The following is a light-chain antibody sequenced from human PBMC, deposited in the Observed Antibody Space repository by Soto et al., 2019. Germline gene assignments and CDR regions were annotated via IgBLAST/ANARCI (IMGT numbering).Light chain of an antibody. CDR3: QQYNSYWT. CDR1: QSISSW. Sequence: DIQMTQSPSTLSASVGHRVIITCRASQSISSWLAWYQQKPGKVRKLRIYKASTLKSGVPSRLSGSGSGTEFTLTISSLQPDDFATYYCQQYNSYWTFGQGTKVDI. J-gene: IGKJ1*01. V-gene: IGKV1-5*03. CDR2: KAS.